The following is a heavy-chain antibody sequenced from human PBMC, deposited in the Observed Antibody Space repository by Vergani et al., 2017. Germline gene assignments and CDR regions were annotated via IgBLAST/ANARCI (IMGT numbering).Heavy chain of an antibody. CDR2: IIPILGIE. V-gene: IGHV1-69*09. D-gene: IGHD5-24*01. Sequence: VQLVQSGAEVKKPGASVKVSCKASGYTLHGYYMHWVRQAPGQGLEWMGWIIPILGIEHYAQKFQGRVTINADKSTSTAYMERSSLRSEDTAVYYCARDWMATIIKGRMGAFDIWGQGTMVNDSS. J-gene: IGHJ3*02. CDR1: GYTLHGYY. CDR3: ARDWMATIIKGRMGAFDI.